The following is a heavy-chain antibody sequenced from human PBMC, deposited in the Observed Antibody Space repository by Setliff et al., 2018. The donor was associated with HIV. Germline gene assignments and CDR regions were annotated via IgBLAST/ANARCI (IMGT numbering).Heavy chain of an antibody. J-gene: IGHJ6*02. D-gene: IGHD3-3*01. V-gene: IGHV1-2*06. CDR1: GYTFTGYY. CDR2: INPNSGGT. CDR3: ARGRTNSSYYNFWSAYSSTMDV. Sequence: ASVKVSCKASGYTFTGYYMHWVRQAPGQGLEWMGRINPNSGGTKYAQKFQGRVTMTRDTSISTAYMELRRLKSDDAAVYYCARGRTNSSYYNFWSAYSSTMDVWGHGTTVTAP.